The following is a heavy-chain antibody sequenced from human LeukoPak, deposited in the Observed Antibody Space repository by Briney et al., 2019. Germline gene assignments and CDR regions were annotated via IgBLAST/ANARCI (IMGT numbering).Heavy chain of an antibody. J-gene: IGHJ4*02. Sequence: GGSLRLSCTAPGFTFSSYAIHWIRQAPGKGLEWVALVWHDGSNRYYSEAVEGRFTISRDNSKSTVYLQINSLRAEDTAVYYCARELFGSGSCPDYWGQGTRVTVSS. V-gene: IGHV3-33*01. CDR3: ARELFGSGSCPDY. CDR2: VWHDGSNR. CDR1: GFTFSSYA. D-gene: IGHD3-10*01.